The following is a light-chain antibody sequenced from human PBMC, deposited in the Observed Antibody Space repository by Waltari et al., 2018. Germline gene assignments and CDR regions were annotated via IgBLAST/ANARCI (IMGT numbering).Light chain of an antibody. CDR3: QSYDSSLRAWL. J-gene: IGLJ3*02. CDR1: RSNLGTGYD. V-gene: IGLV1-40*01. CDR2: GNN. Sequence: QPVLTQPPSVSGAPGQSVTISCTGSRSNLGTGYDVHWYQHLPGTPPKLRIFGNNNRPSGVPHRFSGFRSGTSASLSITGLQIDDEAKYYCQSYDSSLRAWLFGGGTELTVL.